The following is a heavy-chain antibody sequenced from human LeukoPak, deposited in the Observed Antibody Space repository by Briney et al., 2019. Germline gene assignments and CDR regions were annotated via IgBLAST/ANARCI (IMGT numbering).Heavy chain of an antibody. V-gene: IGHV3-11*05. D-gene: IGHD6-13*01. CDR1: GFIFSDYY. Sequence: GGSLRLSCAASGFIFSDYYMSWIRQAPGEGLEWVSYISSSSSCTAYADSVKGRFTISRDNAKNSLYLQINSLRAEDTAVYFCARAANTATGTPTLAIDYWGQGTLVTVSS. CDR3: ARAANTATGTPTLAIDY. J-gene: IGHJ4*02. CDR2: ISSSSSCT.